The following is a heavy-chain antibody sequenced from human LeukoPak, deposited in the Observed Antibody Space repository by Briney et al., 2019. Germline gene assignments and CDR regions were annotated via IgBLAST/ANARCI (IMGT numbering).Heavy chain of an antibody. CDR1: GFSFSNYW. CDR3: ARDQYCSGGRCSLGWFDP. CDR2: IKLDGSEK. V-gene: IGHV3-7*01. J-gene: IGHJ5*02. D-gene: IGHD2-15*01. Sequence: GGSLRLSCASAGFSFSNYWMSWVRQAPGKGLEWVANIKLDGSEKYYVDSVKGRFTISRDSAKNSLYLQMNSLRAEDTAVYYCARDQYCSGGRCSLGWFDPWGQGTLVTVSS.